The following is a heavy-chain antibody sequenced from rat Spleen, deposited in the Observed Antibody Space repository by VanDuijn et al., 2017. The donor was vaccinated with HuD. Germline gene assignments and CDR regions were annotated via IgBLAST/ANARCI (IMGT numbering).Heavy chain of an antibody. CDR2: IINTGGSM. V-gene: IGHV5-31*01. D-gene: IGHD5-1*01. CDR1: GFTFNNYW. J-gene: IGHJ4*01. CDR3: TRHSGTARGVMDA. Sequence: EVQLVESGGGLVQPGRSLKISCVASGFTFNNYWMTWNRQTPGRGLEWVASIINTGGSMYYPDSVRGRFTVSRDNAKSSLYLQMDSLRSEDTATYYCTRHSGTARGVMDAWGQGASVTVSS.